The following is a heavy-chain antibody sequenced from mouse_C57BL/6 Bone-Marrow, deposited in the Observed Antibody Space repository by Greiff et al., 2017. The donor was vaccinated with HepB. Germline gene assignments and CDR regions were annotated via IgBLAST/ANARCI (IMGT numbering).Heavy chain of an antibody. CDR2: IYPGSGST. D-gene: IGHD2-3*01. J-gene: IGHJ3*01. CDR1: GYTFTSYW. Sequence: QVQLQQPGAELVKPGASVKMSCKASGYTFTSYWITWVKQRPGQGLEWIGDIYPGSGSTNYNEKFKSKATLTVDKSSSTAYMQLSSLTSEDSAVYYCARNNEGYYVGFAYWGQGTLVTVSA. CDR3: ARNNEGYYVGFAY. V-gene: IGHV1-55*01.